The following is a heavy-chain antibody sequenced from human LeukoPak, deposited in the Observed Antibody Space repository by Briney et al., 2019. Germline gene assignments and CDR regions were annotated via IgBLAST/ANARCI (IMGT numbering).Heavy chain of an antibody. CDR3: ARVDVGYNYAFYY. D-gene: IGHD5-18*01. CDR1: GFTFSSYS. CDR2: ISSSGSYI. J-gene: IGHJ4*02. Sequence: GGSLRLSCAASGFTFSSYSMNWVRQAPGKGLEWVSSISSSGSYIYYADSVKGRFTISRDDAKNSLYLQMNSLRAEDTAVYYCARVDVGYNYAFYYWGQGTLVTVSS. V-gene: IGHV3-21*01.